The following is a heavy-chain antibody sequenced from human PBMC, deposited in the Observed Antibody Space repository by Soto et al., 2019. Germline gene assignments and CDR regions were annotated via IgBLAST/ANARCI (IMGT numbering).Heavy chain of an antibody. CDR1: GYTFTSYG. CDR3: ARGGDYYYGLDV. V-gene: IGHV1-18*01. Sequence: QVQLVQSGDEVKKPGASVKVSCRASGYTFTSYGVSWVRQATGQGLEWMGWISAFKGQTNYIQKVQGRGTLTTEASTRKAYMELRSLRSDDTAVYYCARGGDYYYGLDVWGQGPTVTVSS. J-gene: IGHJ6*02. CDR2: ISAFKGQT. D-gene: IGHD3-16*01.